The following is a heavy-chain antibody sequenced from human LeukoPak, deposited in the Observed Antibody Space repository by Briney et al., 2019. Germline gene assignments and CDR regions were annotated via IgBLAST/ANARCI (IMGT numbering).Heavy chain of an antibody. CDR1: GYSISSGYY. V-gene: IGHV4-38-2*02. CDR3: ARTINAHRAWFGP. Sequence: PSETLSLTCTVSGYSISSGYYWGWIRQPPGKGLEWIGSIYHSGSTYYNPSLKSRVTISVDTSKNQFSLKLSSVTAADTAVYYCARTINAHRAWFGPWGQGTLVTVSS. J-gene: IGHJ5*02. D-gene: IGHD2-2*01. CDR2: IYHSGST.